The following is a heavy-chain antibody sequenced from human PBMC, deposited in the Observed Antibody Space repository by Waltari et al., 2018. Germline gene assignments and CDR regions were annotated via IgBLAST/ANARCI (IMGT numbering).Heavy chain of an antibody. J-gene: IGHJ4*02. CDR3: ARTYSSGWRDFDY. Sequence: QVQLQESVPGLVKPSGTLSLTCAVSGGPIRSSNCWSWLRQPPGKGLGWIGEIYHSGSTNYNPSLKSRVTISVDKSKNQCSLKLSSVTAADTAVYYCARTYSSGWRDFDYWGQGTLVTVSS. D-gene: IGHD6-19*01. CDR2: IYHSGST. V-gene: IGHV4-4*02. CDR1: GGPIRSSNC.